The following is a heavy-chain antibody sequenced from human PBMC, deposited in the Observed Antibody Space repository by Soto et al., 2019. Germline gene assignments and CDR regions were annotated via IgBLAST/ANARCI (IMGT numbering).Heavy chain of an antibody. Sequence: PGGSLRLSCAASGFTFAHYAMMWARQAPGRGLEWVSTIDGPTTNTHYIDSVKGRFFISRDNAINTVYLQMNGPRAEDTAVYYCVTWLSAHFDYWGRGXLVTVYS. D-gene: IGHD6-19*01. CDR2: IDGPTTNT. J-gene: IGHJ4*02. V-gene: IGHV3-23*05. CDR1: GFTFAHYA. CDR3: VTWLSAHFDY.